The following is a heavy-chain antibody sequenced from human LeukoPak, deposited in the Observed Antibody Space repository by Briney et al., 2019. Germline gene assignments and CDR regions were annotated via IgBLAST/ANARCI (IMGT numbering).Heavy chain of an antibody. CDR2: IIPIFGTA. D-gene: IGHD2-2*01. V-gene: IGHV1-69*13. J-gene: IGHJ4*02. Sequence: SVKVSCKASGGTFSSYAISWVRQAPGQGLERMGGIIPIFGTANYAQKFQGRVTITADESTSTAYMELSSLRSEDTAVYYCARDFCSTSCNLGYWGQGTLVTVSS. CDR1: GGTFSSYA. CDR3: ARDFCSTSCNLGY.